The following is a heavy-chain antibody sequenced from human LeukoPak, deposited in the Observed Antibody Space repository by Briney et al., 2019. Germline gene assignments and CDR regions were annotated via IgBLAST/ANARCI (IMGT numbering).Heavy chain of an antibody. V-gene: IGHV3-48*03. J-gene: IGHJ6*04. D-gene: IGHD3-10*02. CDR1: GFIFDDYV. CDR3: EELGITMIGGV. Sequence: PGGSLRLSCAASGFIFDDYVMNWVRQAPGKGLEWVSYISSSGSTIYYADSVKGRFTISRDNAKNSLYLQMNSLRAEDTAVYYCEELGITMIGGVWGKGTTVTISS. CDR2: ISSSGSTI.